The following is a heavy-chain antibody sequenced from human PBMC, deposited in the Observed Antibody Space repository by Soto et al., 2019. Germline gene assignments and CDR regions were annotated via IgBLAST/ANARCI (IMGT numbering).Heavy chain of an antibody. Sequence: GGSLRLSCAASGFTFSSYWMSWVRQAPGKGLEWVANIKQDGSEKYYVDSVKCRFTISRHNAKNSLYLQMNSLRAEDTAVYYCARVPYHGTYMDDWGKGTTVTVSS. D-gene: IGHD3-10*01. CDR3: ARVPYHGTYMDD. CDR1: GFTFSSYW. V-gene: IGHV3-7*01. CDR2: IKQDGSEK. J-gene: IGHJ6*03.